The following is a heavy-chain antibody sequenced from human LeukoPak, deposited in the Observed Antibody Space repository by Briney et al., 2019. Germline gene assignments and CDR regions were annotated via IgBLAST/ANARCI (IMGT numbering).Heavy chain of an antibody. J-gene: IGHJ3*02. Sequence: GESLKISCKGSGYSFTSYWIGWVRQMPGKGLEWMGIIYPGDSDTRYSPSFQGQVTISADKSISAAYPQWSSLKASDTAMYYCASFSRAMLHPNAFDIWGQGTMVTVSS. V-gene: IGHV5-51*01. D-gene: IGHD2-2*01. CDR1: GYSFTSYW. CDR3: ASFSRAMLHPNAFDI. CDR2: IYPGDSDT.